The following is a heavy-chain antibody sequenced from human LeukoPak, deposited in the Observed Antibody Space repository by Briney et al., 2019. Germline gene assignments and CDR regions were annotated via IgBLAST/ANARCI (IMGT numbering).Heavy chain of an antibody. D-gene: IGHD4-17*01. Sequence: ASVNVSCKASGYTFTSYGIRWVRQAPGQGLEWMGWISAYNGNTNYAQKLQGRVTMTTDTSTSTVYLELRSLRSDDTAVYYCARDGTTVTNDYWGQGTLVTVSS. CDR1: GYTFTSYG. V-gene: IGHV1-18*04. J-gene: IGHJ4*02. CDR2: ISAYNGNT. CDR3: ARDGTTVTNDY.